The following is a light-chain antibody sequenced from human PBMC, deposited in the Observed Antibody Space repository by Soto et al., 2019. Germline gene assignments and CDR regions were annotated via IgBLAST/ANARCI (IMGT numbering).Light chain of an antibody. V-gene: IGKV1-39*01. CDR2: AAS. J-gene: IGKJ1*01. CDR3: QHAYSAPLT. Sequence: DIQVTQSPSSLSASVGDRVTITCRASQSISNYLNWFQQKPMKAPKLLIYAASSLQGGVSSRFSGRGSGTDFTLTITTLQPEDFATYYCQHAYSAPLTFGQGTRVEIK. CDR1: QSISNY.